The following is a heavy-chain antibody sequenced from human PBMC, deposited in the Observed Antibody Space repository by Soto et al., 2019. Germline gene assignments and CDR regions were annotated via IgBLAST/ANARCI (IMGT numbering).Heavy chain of an antibody. CDR3: ARVLPSPN. J-gene: IGHJ4*02. Sequence: QVKRVQSGAEVKKPGASVKVSCKASGYTFTSYDINWVRQATGQGLEWMGWMKHNRGNTGYAQKYQGRVPMTRNTPISTAYMDVCSLRSEDTAVYYCARVLPSPNWGQGTLVTVSS. CDR1: GYTFTSYD. V-gene: IGHV1-8*01. CDR2: MKHNRGNT.